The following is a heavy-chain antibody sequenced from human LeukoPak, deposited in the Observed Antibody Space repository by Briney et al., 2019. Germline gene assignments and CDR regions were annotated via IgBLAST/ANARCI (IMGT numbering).Heavy chain of an antibody. CDR2: IIPILGIA. CDR1: XXTXSSYA. CDR3: ARSVLWFGELYYFDY. J-gene: IGHJ4*02. Sequence: ASMKVSCXXXXXTXSSYAISWVRQAPGQGLEWMGRIIPILGIANYAQKFQGRVTITADKSTSTAYMELSSLRSEDTAVYYCARSVLWFGELYYFDYWGQGTLVTVSS. V-gene: IGHV1-69*04. D-gene: IGHD3-10*01.